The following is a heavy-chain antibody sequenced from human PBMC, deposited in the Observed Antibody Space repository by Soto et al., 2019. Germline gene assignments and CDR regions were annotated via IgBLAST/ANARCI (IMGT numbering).Heavy chain of an antibody. CDR2: ISGSGGST. V-gene: IGHV3-23*01. J-gene: IGHJ5*02. D-gene: IGHD2-15*01. CDR3: AKDDCSGGSCYAIGWFDP. Sequence: EVQLLESGGGLVQPGGSLRLSCAASGFTFSSYAMSWVRQAPGKGLEWVSAISGSGGSTYYADSVKGRFTISRDNSKNTLYLQMNSLRAEDTAVYYCAKDDCSGGSCYAIGWFDPWGQGTLVTVSS. CDR1: GFTFSSYA.